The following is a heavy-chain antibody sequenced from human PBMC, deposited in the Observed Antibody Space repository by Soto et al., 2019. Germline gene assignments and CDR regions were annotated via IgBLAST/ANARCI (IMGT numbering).Heavy chain of an antibody. CDR2: IWYDGSNK. Sequence: PGGSLRLSCAASGFTFSSYGMHWVRQAPGKGLEWVAVIWYDGSNKYYADSVKGRFTISRDNSKNTLYLQMNSLRAEDTAVYYCARSAYYDFWSGYYTSYNHPYYYYGMDVWGQGTTVTVSS. CDR3: ARSAYYDFWSGYYTSYNHPYYYYGMDV. D-gene: IGHD3-3*01. CDR1: GFTFSSYG. J-gene: IGHJ6*02. V-gene: IGHV3-33*01.